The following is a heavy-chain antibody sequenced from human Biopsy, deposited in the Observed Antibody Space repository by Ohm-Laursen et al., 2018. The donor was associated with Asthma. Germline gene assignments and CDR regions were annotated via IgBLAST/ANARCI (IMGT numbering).Heavy chain of an antibody. J-gene: IGHJ4*02. Sequence: PVKVSCKAPGGTFSNFAISWVRQAPGQGLEWLGGIMTVFGTTNYAQKFQGRVTITADESTSTAYMELSSLSSDDTAVYYCASDFPKDYVRYNFQFWGQGTLVTVSS. CDR2: IMTVFGTT. D-gene: IGHD4-17*01. CDR1: GGTFSNFA. CDR3: ASDFPKDYVRYNFQF. V-gene: IGHV1-69*13.